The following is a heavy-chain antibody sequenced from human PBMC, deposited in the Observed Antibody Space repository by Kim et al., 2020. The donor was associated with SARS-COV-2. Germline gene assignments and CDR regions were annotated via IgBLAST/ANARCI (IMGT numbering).Heavy chain of an antibody. J-gene: IGHJ6*02. D-gene: IGHD3-10*01. Sequence: TGYAPEVQGRGTMTRNTSISTAYMELSRLRSEDTAVYYCARGRELFDMDVWGQGTTVTVSS. V-gene: IGHV1-8*01. CDR2: T. CDR3: ARGRELFDMDV.